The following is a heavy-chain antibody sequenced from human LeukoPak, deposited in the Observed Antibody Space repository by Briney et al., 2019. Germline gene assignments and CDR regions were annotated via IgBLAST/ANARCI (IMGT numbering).Heavy chain of an antibody. Sequence: SETLSLTCTVSGGSISSSSYYWGWIRQPPGKGLEWIGSIYYSGSTYYNPSLKSRVTISVDTSKNQFSLKLSSVTAADTAVYYCARALEGRRYPDAFDIWGQGTMVTVSS. CDR2: IYYSGST. CDR1: GGSISSSSYY. D-gene: IGHD1-1*01. CDR3: ARALEGRRYPDAFDI. V-gene: IGHV4-39*07. J-gene: IGHJ3*02.